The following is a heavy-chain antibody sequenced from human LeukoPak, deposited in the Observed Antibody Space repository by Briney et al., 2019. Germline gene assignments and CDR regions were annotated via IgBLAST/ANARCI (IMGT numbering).Heavy chain of an antibody. Sequence: GRSLRLSCAASGFTFSSYGMHWVRQAPGQGLEWVSAISGSGESTNYADSVKGRFTISRDNSRNTLYLQVSSLRAEDTAVYYCAKAVGYSYGYRFDYWGQGTLVTVSS. CDR3: AKAVGYSYGYRFDY. D-gene: IGHD5-18*01. V-gene: IGHV3-23*01. CDR2: ISGSGEST. J-gene: IGHJ4*02. CDR1: GFTFSSYG.